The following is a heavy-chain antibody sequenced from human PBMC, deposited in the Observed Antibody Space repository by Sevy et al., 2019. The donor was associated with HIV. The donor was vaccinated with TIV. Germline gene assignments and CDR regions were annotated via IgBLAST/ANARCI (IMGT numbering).Heavy chain of an antibody. CDR2: MNPNSGNT. V-gene: IGHV1-8*01. Sequence: ASVKVSCKASGYTFTSYDINWVRQATGQGLEWMGWMNPNSGNTGYAQKFQGRVTMTRNTSISTAYMELSSLRSEDTAVYYCARNRGKSCSGGSCYSDYYYGMDVWGQGTTVTVSS. D-gene: IGHD2-15*01. J-gene: IGHJ6*02. CDR3: ARNRGKSCSGGSCYSDYYYGMDV. CDR1: GYTFTSYD.